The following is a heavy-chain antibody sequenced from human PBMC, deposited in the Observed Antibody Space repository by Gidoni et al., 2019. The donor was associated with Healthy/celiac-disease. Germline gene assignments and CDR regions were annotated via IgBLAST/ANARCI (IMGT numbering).Heavy chain of an antibody. Sequence: QAQLQESGPGLVKPSETLSLTCTVSGGSISSYYWSWIRQPPGKGLEWIGYIYYSGRTTYNPSLKSRVTISVDTSKNQFSLKLSSVTAADTAVYYCARERGGYYDSSPPHSTGKYYYYYGMDVWGQGTTVTVSS. D-gene: IGHD3-22*01. CDR3: ARERGGYYDSSPPHSTGKYYYYYGMDV. CDR1: GGSISSYY. V-gene: IGHV4-59*01. J-gene: IGHJ6*02. CDR2: IYYSGRT.